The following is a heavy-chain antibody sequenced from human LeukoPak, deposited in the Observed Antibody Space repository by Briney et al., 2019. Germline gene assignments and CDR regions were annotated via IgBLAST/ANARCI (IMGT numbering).Heavy chain of an antibody. J-gene: IGHJ6*04. V-gene: IGHV3-48*03. Sequence: PGGSLRLSCAASGLIFDDYTTHWVRQAPGKGLEWVSYISSSGSTIYYADSVKGRFTISRDNAKNSLYLQMNSLRAEDTAVYYCAELGITMIGGVWGKGTTVTISS. CDR1: GLIFDDYT. CDR2: ISSSGSTI. CDR3: AELGITMIGGV. D-gene: IGHD3-10*02.